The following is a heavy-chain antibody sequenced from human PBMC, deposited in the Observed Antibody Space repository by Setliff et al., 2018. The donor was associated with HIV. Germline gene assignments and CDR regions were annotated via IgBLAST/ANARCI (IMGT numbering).Heavy chain of an antibody. CDR2: IYSSGRT. V-gene: IGHV4-61*01. Sequence: SETLSRTCTVSGGSISSGSYFWTWTRQPPGQGLEWIGYIYSSGRTNYNPSLKSRVTISVDTSKNLFALNLTSVTAADTAVYFCARTLEAATMVSLYYHYYYYMDVWGKGTTVTVSS. CDR1: GGSISSGSYF. CDR3: ARTLEAATMVSLYYHYYYYMDV. J-gene: IGHJ6*03. D-gene: IGHD3-10*01.